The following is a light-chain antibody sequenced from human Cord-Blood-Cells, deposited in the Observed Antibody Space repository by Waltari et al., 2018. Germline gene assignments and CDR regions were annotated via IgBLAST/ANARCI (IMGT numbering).Light chain of an antibody. J-gene: IGLJ1*01. CDR2: ECS. V-gene: IGLV2-23*01. CDR3: CSYAGSSTYV. Sequence: QSALTQPASVSGSPGQSITISCTGTSSDVGSYNLVSWYQQHPGKAPKLMIYECSKRPSGVSNRFSGSKSINTASLTISGLQAEDEADYYCCSYAGSSTYVFGTGTKVTVL. CDR1: SSDVGSYNL.